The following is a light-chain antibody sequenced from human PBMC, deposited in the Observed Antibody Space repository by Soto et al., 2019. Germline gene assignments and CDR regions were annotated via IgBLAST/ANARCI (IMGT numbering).Light chain of an antibody. Sequence: QSVLTQPPSASGSPGQSVTISCTGTSSDVDGYNYVSWYQQHPGKAPTLMIYEVSKRPSGVPDRFSGSKSRNSASLTVSGLQAEDEADYYCCSYAGSNNFPYVFGTGTKLTVL. V-gene: IGLV2-8*01. J-gene: IGLJ1*01. CDR2: EVS. CDR3: CSYAGSNNFPYV. CDR1: SSDVDGYNY.